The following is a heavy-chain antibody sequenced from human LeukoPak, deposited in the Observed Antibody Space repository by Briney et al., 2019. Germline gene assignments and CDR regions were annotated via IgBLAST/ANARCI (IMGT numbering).Heavy chain of an antibody. CDR3: ARSYYYGSGSYVWFDP. D-gene: IGHD3-10*01. Sequence: SQTLSLTCAVSGGSISSGGYSWSWIRQPPGKGLEWIGYIYHSGSTYYNPSLKSRVTISVDRSKNPFSLKLSSVTAADTAVYYCARSYYYGSGSYVWFDPWGQGTLVTVSS. J-gene: IGHJ5*02. V-gene: IGHV4-30-2*01. CDR2: IYHSGST. CDR1: GGSISSGGYS.